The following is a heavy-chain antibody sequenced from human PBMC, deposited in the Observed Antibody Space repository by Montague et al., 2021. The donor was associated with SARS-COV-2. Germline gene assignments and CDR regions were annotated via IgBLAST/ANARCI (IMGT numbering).Heavy chain of an antibody. V-gene: IGHV4-34*01. CDR2: INHSGST. CDR3: ARGSSSRVMVRGKLQY. J-gene: IGHJ4*02. CDR1: GASLSGYY. Sequence: SETLSLTCAVYGASLSGYYWSCISQSLGKGLEWIGEINHSGSTDYNTSLKSGVTISVDTPKKQFFLKLSSVTAADTAVHYCARGSSSRVMVRGKLQYWGQGALVIVSS. D-gene: IGHD3-10*01.